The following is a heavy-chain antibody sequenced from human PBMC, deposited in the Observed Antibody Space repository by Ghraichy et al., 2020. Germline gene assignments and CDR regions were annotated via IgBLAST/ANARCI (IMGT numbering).Heavy chain of an antibody. Sequence: GGSLRLSCAASGFTFSSYAMSWVRQAPGKGLEWVSVISGSGDSTYYADSVKGRFTISRDNSKNTLYLQMNSLRAEVTAVYYCARGLVATDFYYGMDVWGQGTTVTVSS. J-gene: IGHJ6*02. CDR2: ISGSGDST. CDR1: GFTFSSYA. CDR3: ARGLVATDFYYGMDV. D-gene: IGHD5-12*01. V-gene: IGHV3-23*01.